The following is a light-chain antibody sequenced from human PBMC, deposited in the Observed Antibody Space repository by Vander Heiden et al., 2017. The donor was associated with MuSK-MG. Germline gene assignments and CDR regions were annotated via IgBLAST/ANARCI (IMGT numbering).Light chain of an antibody. CDR2: KAS. J-gene: IGKJ1*01. V-gene: IGKV1-5*03. CDR3: QQYNSYLSWT. CDR1: QSISSW. Sequence: IQVTQSPSTLSTSLGDRLPITCRASQSISSWLAWYQQKPGKAPKLLIYKASSLESGVPSRFSGSGYGTEFTLTISSRQPDDFATYYCQQYNSYLSWTFGQGTKVEIK.